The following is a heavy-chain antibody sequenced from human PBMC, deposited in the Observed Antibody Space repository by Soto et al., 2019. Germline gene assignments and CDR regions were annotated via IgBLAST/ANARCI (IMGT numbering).Heavy chain of an antibody. V-gene: IGHV3-21*05. CDR2: ISSSGSTI. CDR1: GFTFSSYS. Sequence: EVQLVESGGGLVKPGGSLRLSCAASGFTFSSYSMNWVRQAPGKGLEWVSYISSSGSTIYYADSVKGRFTISRDNTKNSLYLQMNSLRAEDTAVYYCARGGSLWSGYLIDYWGQGTLVTVSS. J-gene: IGHJ4*02. D-gene: IGHD3-3*01. CDR3: ARGGSLWSGYLIDY.